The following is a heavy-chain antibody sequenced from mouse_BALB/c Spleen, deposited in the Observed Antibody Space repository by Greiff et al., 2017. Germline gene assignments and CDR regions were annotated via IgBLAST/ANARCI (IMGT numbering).Heavy chain of an antibody. V-gene: IGHV14-3*02. Sequence: EVQLQQSGAELVKPGASVKLSCTASGFNIKDTYMHWVKQRPEQGLEWIGRIDPANGNTKYDPKFQGKATITADTSSNTAYLQLSSLTSEDTAVYYCARLITTVSRAMDYWGQGTSVTVSS. CDR1: GFNIKDTY. CDR3: ARLITTVSRAMDY. D-gene: IGHD1-1*01. CDR2: IDPANGNT. J-gene: IGHJ4*01.